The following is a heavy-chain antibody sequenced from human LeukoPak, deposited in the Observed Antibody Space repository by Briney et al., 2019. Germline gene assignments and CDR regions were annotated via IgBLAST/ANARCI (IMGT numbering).Heavy chain of an antibody. CDR2: ISWNSGSI. CDR1: GFTFDDYA. D-gene: IGHD6-19*01. J-gene: IGHJ4*02. CDR3: AKSRQWLVSALDY. Sequence: GGPLRLSCAASGFTFDDYAMHWVRQAPGKGLEWVSGISWNSGSIGYADSVKGRFTISRDNAKNSLYLQMNSLRAEDTALYYCAKSRQWLVSALDYWGQGTLVTVSS. V-gene: IGHV3-9*01.